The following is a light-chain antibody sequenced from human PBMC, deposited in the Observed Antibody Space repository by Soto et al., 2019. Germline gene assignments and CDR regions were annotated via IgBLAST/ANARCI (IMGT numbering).Light chain of an antibody. V-gene: IGLV1-40*01. Sequence: QPVLTQPPSVSGAPGQRVTISCTRSSSNIGAGYDVHWYQQLPGTAPKLLIYGNSNRPSRVPDRFSGSKSGTSASLAITGLQAEDEADYYCQSYDSSLSGYVFGTGTKVTVL. CDR1: SSNIGAGYD. CDR2: GNS. CDR3: QSYDSSLSGYV. J-gene: IGLJ1*01.